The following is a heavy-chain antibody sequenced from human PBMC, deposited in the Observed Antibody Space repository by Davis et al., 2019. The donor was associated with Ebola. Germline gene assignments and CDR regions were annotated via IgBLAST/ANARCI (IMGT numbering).Heavy chain of an antibody. Sequence: ASVKVSCKASGYTFTGYYMHWVRQAPGQGLEWMGWINPNSGGTNYAQKFQGRVTITADESTSTAYMELSSLRSEDTAVYYCASRGTVWVAATQVPYYMDVWGKGTTVTVSS. CDR3: ASRGTVWVAATQVPYYMDV. V-gene: IGHV1-2*02. CDR2: INPNSGGT. J-gene: IGHJ6*03. D-gene: IGHD2-15*01. CDR1: GYTFTGYY.